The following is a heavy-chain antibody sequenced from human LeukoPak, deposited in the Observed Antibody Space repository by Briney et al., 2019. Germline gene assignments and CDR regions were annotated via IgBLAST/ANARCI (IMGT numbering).Heavy chain of an antibody. V-gene: IGHV1-24*01. J-gene: IGHJ4*02. Sequence: GASVKVSCKVCGYTLTELSMHWVRQAPGKGREWRGGFDPEDGETIYAQKFQGRVTMTEDTSTDTAYMELSSLRSEDTAVYYCATGGSGSYVIDYWGQGTLVTVSS. CDR2: FDPEDGET. CDR3: ATGGSGSYVIDY. D-gene: IGHD3-10*01. CDR1: GYTLTELS.